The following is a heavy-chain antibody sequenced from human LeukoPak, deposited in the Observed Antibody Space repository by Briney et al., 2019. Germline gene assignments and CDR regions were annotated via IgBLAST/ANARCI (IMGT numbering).Heavy chain of an antibody. CDR2: INHSGST. CDR1: GGPFSGYY. D-gene: IGHD6-13*01. Sequence: PSETLSLTCAVYGGPFSGYYWSWIRQPPGKGLEWIGEINHSGSTNYNPSLKSRVTISVDTSKNQFSLKLSSVTAADTAVYYCARGQQAYSSSWYALVNWFDPWGQGTLVTVSS. V-gene: IGHV4-34*01. J-gene: IGHJ5*02. CDR3: ARGQQAYSSSWYALVNWFDP.